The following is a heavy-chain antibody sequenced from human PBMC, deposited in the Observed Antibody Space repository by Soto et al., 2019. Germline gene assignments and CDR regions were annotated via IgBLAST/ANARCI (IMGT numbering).Heavy chain of an antibody. J-gene: IGHJ4*02. V-gene: IGHV3-23*01. CDR1: GFTFSSYA. CDR2: ISGSGGST. D-gene: IGHD3-10*01. CDR3: AKEFYELWFGTPIDY. Sequence: PGGSLRLSCAASGFTFSSYAMSWVRQAPGEGLEWVSAISGSGGSTYYADSVKGRFTISRDNSKNTLYLQMNSLRAEDTAVYYCAKEFYELWFGTPIDYWGQGTLVTVSS.